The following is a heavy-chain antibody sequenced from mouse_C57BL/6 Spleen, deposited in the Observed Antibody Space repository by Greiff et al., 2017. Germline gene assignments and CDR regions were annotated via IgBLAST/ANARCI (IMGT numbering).Heavy chain of an antibody. D-gene: IGHD4-1*01. CDR2: IYPGDGDT. J-gene: IGHJ2*01. Sequence: LQQSGASVKISCKAAGYAFSSYWMNWVKQRPGKGLEWIGQIYPGDGDTNYNGKFKGKATLTADKSSSTAYMQLSSVTSEDTAVYFCATGTDYWGQGTTLTVSS. V-gene: IGHV1-80*01. CDR3: ATGTDY. CDR1: GYAFSSYW.